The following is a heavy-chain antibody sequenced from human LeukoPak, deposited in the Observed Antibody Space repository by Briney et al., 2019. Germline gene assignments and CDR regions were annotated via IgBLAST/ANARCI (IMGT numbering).Heavy chain of an antibody. CDR2: ISGSGDRT. CDR3: AKGRYPGSGSYLNSNDY. CDR1: GFTFNNYV. V-gene: IGHV3-23*01. J-gene: IGHJ4*02. Sequence: PGGSLRLSCAASGFTFNNYVMSWVRQAPGKGLEWVSLISGSGDRTYYADSVKGRFTISRDNSKNTLYLQMNGLRAEDTAVYSCAKGRYPGSGSYLNSNDYCGQGTLVTVSS. D-gene: IGHD3-10*01.